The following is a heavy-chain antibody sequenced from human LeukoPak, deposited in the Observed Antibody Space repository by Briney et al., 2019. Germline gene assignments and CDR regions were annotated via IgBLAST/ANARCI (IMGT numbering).Heavy chain of an antibody. CDR1: GYTFTGYY. V-gene: IGHV1-2*02. CDR2: INPNSGGT. CDR3: ARGKSRGSHIDY. Sequence: ASVKVSCKASGYTFTGYYMHWVRQAPGQGLEWMGWINPNSGGTNFAQKFQGRVTMTRDTSITTAYMELSRLRSDDTAVYYCARGKSRGSHIDYWGQGTLVTVSS. J-gene: IGHJ4*02. D-gene: IGHD1-26*01.